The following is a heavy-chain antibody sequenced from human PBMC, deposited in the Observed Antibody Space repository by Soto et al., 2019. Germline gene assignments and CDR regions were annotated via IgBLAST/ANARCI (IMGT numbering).Heavy chain of an antibody. CDR2: IYYSGST. CDR1: GGSISTGGYY. D-gene: IGHD6-13*01. V-gene: IGHV4-31*03. J-gene: IGHJ4*02. CDR3: ARDFAASYSSSWYSFDY. Sequence: PSETLSLTCTVSGGSISTGGYYWSWIRQHPGKGLGWIGYIYYSGSTYYNPSLKSRVTISVDTSKNQFSLKLSSVTAADTAVYYCARDFAASYSSSWYSFDYWGQGTLVTVSS.